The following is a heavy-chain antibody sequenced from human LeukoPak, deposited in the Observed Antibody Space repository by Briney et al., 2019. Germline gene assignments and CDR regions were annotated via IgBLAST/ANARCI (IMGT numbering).Heavy chain of an antibody. CDR3: TKVGFNA. CDR2: MNPNSGGT. J-gene: IGHJ5*02. V-gene: IGHV1-2*02. Sequence: ASVKVSCKASRYAFTDYYMHWVRQAPGQGLEWMGWMNPNSGGTKYAEKFQGRVTMSRDTSISTAYMELSRLRSDDTAVYYCTKVGFNAWGQGTLVTVSS. CDR1: RYAFTDYY.